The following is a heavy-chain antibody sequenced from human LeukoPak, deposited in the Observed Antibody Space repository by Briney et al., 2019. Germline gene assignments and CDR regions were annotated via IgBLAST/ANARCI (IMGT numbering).Heavy chain of an antibody. Sequence: GRSLRLSCAASGFTFSSYGMHWVRQAPGKGLEWVAVIWYDGSNKYYADSVKGRFTISRDNPKNTLYLQMNSLRAEDTAVYYCARGGSGYDFDFWGQGTLVTVSS. V-gene: IGHV3-33*01. D-gene: IGHD5-12*01. CDR3: ARGGSGYDFDF. J-gene: IGHJ4*02. CDR1: GFTFSSYG. CDR2: IWYDGSNK.